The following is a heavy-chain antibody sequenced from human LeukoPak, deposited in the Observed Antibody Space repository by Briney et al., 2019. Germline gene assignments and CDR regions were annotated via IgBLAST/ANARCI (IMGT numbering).Heavy chain of an antibody. J-gene: IGHJ4*02. CDR2: TYTSGST. CDR3: ARSRFESNVPFFDF. D-gene: IGHD2-8*01. Sequence: SETLSLTCTVSGGSISSYYWSWIRQPAGKGLEWIGRTYTSGSTNFKPSLKTRVTMSVDTSKNQLSLKLSSVTAADTAVYYCARSRFESNVPFFDFWGQGIQVTVSS. CDR1: GGSISSYY. V-gene: IGHV4-4*07.